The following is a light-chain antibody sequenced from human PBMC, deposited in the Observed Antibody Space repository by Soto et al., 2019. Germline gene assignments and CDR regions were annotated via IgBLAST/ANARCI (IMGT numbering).Light chain of an antibody. V-gene: IGKV3-20*01. J-gene: IGKJ2*02. Sequence: EIVLTQSPGTLSLSPGERATLSCRASQSVSSSYLAWYQQKPGQAPRLLIYGASSRATGIPDRFSGSGSGTDFTLTISRLEPEDFEVYYCQHYGNSPRTFGQGTKVDIX. CDR3: QHYGNSPRT. CDR1: QSVSSSY. CDR2: GAS.